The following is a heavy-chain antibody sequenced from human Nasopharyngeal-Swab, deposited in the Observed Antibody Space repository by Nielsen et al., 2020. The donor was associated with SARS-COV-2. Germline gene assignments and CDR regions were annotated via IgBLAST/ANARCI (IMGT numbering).Heavy chain of an antibody. J-gene: IGHJ4*02. CDR2: ISSSSSTI. D-gene: IGHD6-6*01. Sequence: GGSLRLSYAASGLTFSSYSMNWVRQAPGKGLEWVSYISSSSSTIYYADPVKGRFTISRDNAKNSLYLQMNSLRAEDTAVYYCARGIAARHAYDYWGQGTLVTVSS. CDR1: GLTFSSYS. V-gene: IGHV3-48*01. CDR3: ARGIAARHAYDY.